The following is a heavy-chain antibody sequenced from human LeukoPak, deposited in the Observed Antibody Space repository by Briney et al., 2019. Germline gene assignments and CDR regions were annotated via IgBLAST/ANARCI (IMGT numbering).Heavy chain of an antibody. CDR1: GYTFTSYG. V-gene: IGHV1-18*01. J-gene: IGHJ6*02. Sequence: ASVEVSCKASGYTFTSYGISWVRQAPGQGLEWMGWISAYNGNTNYAQKLQGRVTMTTDTSTSTAYMELRSLRSDDTAVYYCARGDSHQSYYYYGMDVWGQGTTVTVSS. CDR2: ISAYNGNT. CDR3: ARGDSHQSYYYYGMDV.